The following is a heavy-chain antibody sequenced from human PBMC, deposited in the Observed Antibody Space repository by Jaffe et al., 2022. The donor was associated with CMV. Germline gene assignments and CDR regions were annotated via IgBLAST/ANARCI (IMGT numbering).Heavy chain of an antibody. CDR2: IKQDGSEK. CDR3: ARAWDPPPYGDYVGWFDP. J-gene: IGHJ5*02. V-gene: IGHV3-7*03. D-gene: IGHD4-17*01. CDR1: GFTFSSYW. Sequence: EVQLVESGGGLVQPGGSLRLSCAASGFTFSSYWMSWVRQAPGKGLEWVANIKQDGSEKYYVDSVKGRFTISRDNAKNSLYLQMNSLRAEDTAVYYCARAWDPPPYGDYVGWFDPWGQGTLVTVSS.